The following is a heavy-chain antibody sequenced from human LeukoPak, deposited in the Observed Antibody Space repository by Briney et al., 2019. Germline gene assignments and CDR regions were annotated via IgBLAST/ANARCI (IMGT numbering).Heavy chain of an antibody. CDR3: ARDPSSGWYLKGWFDP. J-gene: IGHJ5*02. CDR1: GFTFSTYN. V-gene: IGHV3-48*01. CDR2: ISLSSTTI. D-gene: IGHD6-19*01. Sequence: PGGSLRLSCAASGFTFSTYNMNWVRQAPGKGLEWVSFISLSSTTIYYADSVKGRFTISRDNAKNSLYLQMNSLRAEDTAVYYCARDPSSGWYLKGWFDPWGQGTLVTVSS.